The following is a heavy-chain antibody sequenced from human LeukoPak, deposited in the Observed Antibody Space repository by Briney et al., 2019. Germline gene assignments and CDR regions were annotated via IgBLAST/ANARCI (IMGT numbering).Heavy chain of an antibody. D-gene: IGHD3-22*01. J-gene: IGHJ4*02. CDR1: GFTFSSYS. CDR3: ARADYDSSGYYRAVGDYFDY. V-gene: IGHV3-21*01. Sequence: GGSLRLSCAASGFTFSSYSMNWVRQPPGKGLEWVSSINSSSSNIYYADSVKGRFTISRDNAKNSLYLQMNSLRAEDTAVYYCARADYDSSGYYRAVGDYFDYWGQGTLVTVSS. CDR2: INSSSSNI.